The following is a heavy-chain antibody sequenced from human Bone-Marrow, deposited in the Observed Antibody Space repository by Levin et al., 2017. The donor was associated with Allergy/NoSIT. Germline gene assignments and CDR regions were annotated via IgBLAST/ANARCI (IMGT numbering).Heavy chain of an antibody. CDR3: ARGLMIGASKMFDL. D-gene: IGHD2-8*01. V-gene: IGHV1-2*02. J-gene: IGHJ5*02. Sequence: ASVKVSCKASGYTFNVYYIHWVRQAPGQGLEWMGWINPNGGGTNYAQKFQGRVTMTRDTSINTAYMELSRLTSDDPAVYYCARGLMIGASKMFDLWGQGTLVTVSS. CDR1: GYTFNVYY. CDR2: INPNGGGT.